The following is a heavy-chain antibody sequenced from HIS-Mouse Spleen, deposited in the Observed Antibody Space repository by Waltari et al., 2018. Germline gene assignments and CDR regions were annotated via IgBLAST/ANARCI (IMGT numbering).Heavy chain of an antibody. D-gene: IGHD6-13*01. Sequence: QLQLQESGPGLVKPSETLSLTCTVPGGSIRSSSYYWCWIRQHPGKGLEWIGSIYYSGSTYYNPSLKSRVTISVDTSKNQFSLKLSSVTAADTAVYYCAREIPYSSSWYDWYFDLWGRGTLVTVSS. CDR3: AREIPYSSSWYDWYFDL. CDR2: IYYSGST. CDR1: GGSIRSSSYY. V-gene: IGHV4-39*07. J-gene: IGHJ2*01.